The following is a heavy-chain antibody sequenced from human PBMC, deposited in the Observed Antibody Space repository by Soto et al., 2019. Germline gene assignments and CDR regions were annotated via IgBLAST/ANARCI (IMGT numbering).Heavy chain of an antibody. CDR3: ARHVNLPLAGTGFDS. V-gene: IGHV3-23*01. CDR2: ISGSGVDT. CDR1: GCTVISYA. J-gene: IGHJ4*02. D-gene: IGHD6-19*01. Sequence: GGSLRLSCAASGCTVISYAMSWVRQAPGKGLEWVSTISGSGVDTYYADSVRGRFTISKDHSKNTVFLQMDHLRGDDTAVYYCARHVNLPLAGTGFDSWGRGTLVTVSS.